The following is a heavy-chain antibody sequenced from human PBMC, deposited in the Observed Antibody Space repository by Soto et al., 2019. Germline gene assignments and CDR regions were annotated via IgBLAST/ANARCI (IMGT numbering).Heavy chain of an antibody. D-gene: IGHD4-17*01. V-gene: IGHV1-18*01. CDR1: GDTFSRST. Sequence: QVQLVQSGAEVKKPGASVKVSCKTSGDTFSRSTISWVRQAPGQGLEWMGWISAYSGNVKYAWKFQDRVTMTTDTSTSTAYVELRSLRFDDTAVYYCAIANYGDDDYWGQGTLFTVSS. J-gene: IGHJ4*02. CDR3: AIANYGDDDY. CDR2: ISAYSGNV.